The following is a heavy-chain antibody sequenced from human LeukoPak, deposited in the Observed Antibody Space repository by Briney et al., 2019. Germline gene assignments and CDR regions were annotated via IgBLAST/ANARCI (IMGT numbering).Heavy chain of an antibody. CDR2: VYSSGST. J-gene: IGHJ4*02. D-gene: IGHD2-15*01. CDR3: ARSAYSTYFDF. CDR1: GGSISNYY. Sequence: SETLSLTCTVSGGSISNYYWSWIRQPPGKGLEWIGYVYSSGSTNYNPSLKSRVTISVDTSKNQFSLKLTSVTAADTAVYYCARSAYSTYFDFWGRGTLVTVSS. V-gene: IGHV4-59*01.